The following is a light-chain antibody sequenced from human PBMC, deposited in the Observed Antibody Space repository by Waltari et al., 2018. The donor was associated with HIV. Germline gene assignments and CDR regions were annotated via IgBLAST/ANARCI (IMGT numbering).Light chain of an antibody. CDR2: YNS. CDR3: EVWDSSNEHVV. J-gene: IGLJ3*02. Sequence: SYVLTQPPSVSVAPGAAATISCGAWNIGGKSVHWYKQQPGQAPVLVTRYNSDRPSGIPDRFSGSNSGHTATLTITGVEAGDEATYYCEVWDSSNEHVVFGGGTELTVL. V-gene: IGLV3-21*04. CDR1: NIGGKS.